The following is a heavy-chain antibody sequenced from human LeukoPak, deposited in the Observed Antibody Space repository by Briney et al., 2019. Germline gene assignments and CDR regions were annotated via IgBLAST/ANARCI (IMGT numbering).Heavy chain of an antibody. V-gene: IGHV3-7*01. J-gene: IGHJ3*02. CDR3: ARYYDYFSGHTLDVYDI. CDR1: GLSFSSYW. D-gene: IGHD3-16*01. Sequence: GGSLRLSCAASGLSFSSYWMTWVRQAPGKGLEWVANIKEDGSAKSYVDSVKGRFTISRDNAKNSLYLQMNSLRIEDTAVYYCARYYDYFSGHTLDVYDIWGQGTIVIVSS. CDR2: IKEDGSAK.